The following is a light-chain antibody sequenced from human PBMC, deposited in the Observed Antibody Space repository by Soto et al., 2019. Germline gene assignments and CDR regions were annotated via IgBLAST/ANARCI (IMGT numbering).Light chain of an antibody. J-gene: IGKJ2*01. CDR3: QRYDGY. V-gene: IGKV1-5*01. CDR2: GAP. Sequence: MLMTQSPSPFSARLGGTVTITCRARQNINNWLAWYQQKPEKVPKLLIYGAPTLEDGVPSRFSGSRSGTEFTLTINSLQPDDFATYYCQRYDGYFGQ. CDR1: QNINNW.